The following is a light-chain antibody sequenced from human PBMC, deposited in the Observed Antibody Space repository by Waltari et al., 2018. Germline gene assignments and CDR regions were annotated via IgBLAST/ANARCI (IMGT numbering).Light chain of an antibody. CDR2: DTA. CDR1: PSVTNY. Sequence: DIVLTKSPAILSLSPGERASLSCRASPSVTNYFAWYQQKPGQAPILLIYDTAKRATGIPARFSGSGFGTDFTLTISSLEPEDFAVYYCQQRRDWPLTFGGGTKVEIK. V-gene: IGKV3-11*01. J-gene: IGKJ4*01. CDR3: QQRRDWPLT.